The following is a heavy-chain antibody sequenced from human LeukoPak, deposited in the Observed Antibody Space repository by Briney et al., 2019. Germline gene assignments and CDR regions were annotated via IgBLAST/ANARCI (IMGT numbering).Heavy chain of an antibody. CDR3: ARDIGQIGYSSGWFYY. V-gene: IGHV1-2*02. J-gene: IGHJ4*02. D-gene: IGHD6-19*01. CDR2: INPNSGGT. CDR1: GYTFTSYG. Sequence: ASVKVSCKASGYTFTSYGISWVRQAPGQGLEWMGWINPNSGGTNYAQKFQGRVTMTRDTSISTAYMELSRLRSDDTAVYYCARDIGQIGYSSGWFYYWGQGTLVTVSS.